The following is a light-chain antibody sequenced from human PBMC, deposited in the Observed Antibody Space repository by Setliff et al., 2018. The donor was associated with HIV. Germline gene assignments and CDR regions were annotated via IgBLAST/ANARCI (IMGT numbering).Light chain of an antibody. CDR1: GGDVGASNY. V-gene: IGLV2-14*03. Sequence: QSALTQPASVSGSPGQSITISCTGTGGDVGASNYVSWYQQHPGKAPKLMICDVSYRPSGVSNRFSGSKSGNTASLTISGLQAEDEPEYYCCSYSGGSTLFVFGPGTKVTVL. CDR2: DVS. J-gene: IGLJ1*01. CDR3: CSYSGGSTLFV.